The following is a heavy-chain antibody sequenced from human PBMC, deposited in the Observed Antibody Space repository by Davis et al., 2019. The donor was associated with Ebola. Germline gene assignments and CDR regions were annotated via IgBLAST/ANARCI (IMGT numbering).Heavy chain of an antibody. J-gene: IGHJ4*02. CDR1: GFTFSSYA. CDR2: IRYDGGYK. D-gene: IGHD3-3*01. V-gene: IGHV3-30*02. Sequence: PGGSLRLSCAASGFTFSSYAMHWVRQAPGKGLEWVVFIRYDGGYKYYVDSVKGRFTISRDNSKSTVYLQMNSLRAEDTAVYYCAKDLRTLRFLEWLPSFDYWGQGTLVTVSS. CDR3: AKDLRTLRFLEWLPSFDY.